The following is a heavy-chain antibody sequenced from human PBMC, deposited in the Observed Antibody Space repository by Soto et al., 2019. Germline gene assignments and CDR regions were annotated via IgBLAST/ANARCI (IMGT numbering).Heavy chain of an antibody. CDR3: AAGYCSGGSCYSESFDY. J-gene: IGHJ4*02. D-gene: IGHD2-15*01. Sequence: QVQLVQSGAEVKKPGSSVKVSCTASGGTFSSYAISWVRQAPGQGLEWMGGIIPIFGTANYAQKFQGRVTITADESTSTAYMELSSLRSEDTAVYYCAAGYCSGGSCYSESFDYWGQGTLVTVSS. V-gene: IGHV1-69*01. CDR1: GGTFSSYA. CDR2: IIPIFGTA.